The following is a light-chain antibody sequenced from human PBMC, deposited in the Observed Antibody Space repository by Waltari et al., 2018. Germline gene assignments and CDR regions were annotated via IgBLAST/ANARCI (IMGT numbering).Light chain of an antibody. CDR2: YDN. CDR1: IPNIVSNA. CDR3: AAWDDSLSAYV. J-gene: IGLJ1*01. V-gene: IGLV1-44*01. Sequence: QPALTQPPSASGPPGQRVSVSSAGCIPNIVSNAVNWYQQRPGMAPKLLIYYDNQRPSGVPDRVSGPKSGTSASLAISGLQSEDEADYICAAWDDSLSAYVFGAGTKVTVL.